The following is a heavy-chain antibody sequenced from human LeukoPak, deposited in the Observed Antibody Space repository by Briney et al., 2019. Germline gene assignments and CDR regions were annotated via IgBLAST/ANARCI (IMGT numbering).Heavy chain of an antibody. CDR2: ISWNSGSI. D-gene: IGHD3-22*01. V-gene: IGHV3-9*01. Sequence: PGGSLRLSCAASGFTFDDYAMHWVRQAPGKGLEWVSGISWNSGSIGYADSVKGRFTISRDNAKNSLYLQMYSLRAEDTALYYCAKDTGAYYDSSGYLDYWGQGTLVTVSS. CDR1: GFTFDDYA. CDR3: AKDTGAYYDSSGYLDY. J-gene: IGHJ4*02.